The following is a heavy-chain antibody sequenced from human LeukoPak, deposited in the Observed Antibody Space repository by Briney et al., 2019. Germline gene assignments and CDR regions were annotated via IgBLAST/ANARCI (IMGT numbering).Heavy chain of an antibody. J-gene: IGHJ6*03. CDR3: AREVRELLPQQAYYYMDV. D-gene: IGHD1-26*01. Sequence: SQTLSLTCAISGDSVSSNSAAWNWIRQSPSRGLEWLGRTYYRSKWYNDYAVSVKSRITINPDTSKNQFSLQLNSVTPEDTAEYYCAREVRELLPQQAYYYMDVWGKGTTVNVSS. CDR2: TYYRSKWYN. CDR1: GDSVSSNSAA. V-gene: IGHV6-1*01.